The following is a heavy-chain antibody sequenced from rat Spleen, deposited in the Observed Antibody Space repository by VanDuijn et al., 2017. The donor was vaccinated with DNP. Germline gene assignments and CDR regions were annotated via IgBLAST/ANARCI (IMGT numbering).Heavy chain of an antibody. CDR1: GFTFSNYA. CDR3: ARHGRRVFDY. J-gene: IGHJ2*01. D-gene: IGHD1-11*01. V-gene: IGHV5-7*01. Sequence: EVQLVESGGGLVQPGRSLKLSCAASGFTFSNYAMAWVRQAPKKGLEWVATISFYGSTTYYGDSVKGRFAISIDNAESTLYLQMNSLRSEDMATYCCARHGRRVFDYWGQGVMVTVSS. CDR2: ISFYGSTT.